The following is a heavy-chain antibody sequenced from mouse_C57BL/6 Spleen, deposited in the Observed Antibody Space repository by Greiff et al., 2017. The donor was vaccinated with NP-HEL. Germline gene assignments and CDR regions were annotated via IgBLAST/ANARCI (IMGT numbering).Heavy chain of an antibody. CDR2: ISYDGSN. D-gene: IGHD2-4*01. Sequence: EVQLQESGPGLVKPSQSLSLTCSVTGYSITSGYYWNWIRQFPGNKLEWMGYISYDGSNNYNPSLKNRISITRDTSKNQFFLKLNSVTTEDTATYYCARDRGITRVYYAMDYWGQGTSVTVSS. CDR3: ARDRGITRVYYAMDY. CDR1: GYSITSGYY. J-gene: IGHJ4*01. V-gene: IGHV3-6*01.